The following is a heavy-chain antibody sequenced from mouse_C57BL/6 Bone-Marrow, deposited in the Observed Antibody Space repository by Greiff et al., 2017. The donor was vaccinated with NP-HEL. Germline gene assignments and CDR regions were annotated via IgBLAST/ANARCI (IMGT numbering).Heavy chain of an antibody. D-gene: IGHD1-1*01. CDR1: GYAFSSSW. V-gene: IGHV1-82*01. CDR2: IYPGDGDT. CDR3: IMTTVYFDY. Sequence: QVQLQQSGPELVKPGASVKISCKASGYAFSSSWMNWVKQRPGKGLEWIGRIYPGDGDTNYNGKFKGKATLTADKSSSTAYMQLSSLTSEDSAVYFCIMTTVYFDYWGQGTTLTVSS. J-gene: IGHJ2*01.